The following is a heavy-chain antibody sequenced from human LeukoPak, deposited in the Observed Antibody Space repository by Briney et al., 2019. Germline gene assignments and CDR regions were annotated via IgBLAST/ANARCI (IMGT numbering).Heavy chain of an antibody. CDR3: AIIVDILTGYYPYGMDV. D-gene: IGHD3-9*01. Sequence: GASVTVSYKASGYTFTSYDINWVRQATGQGLEWMGWMNPNSGNTGYAQKFQGRVTMTRNTSISTAYMELSSLRSEDTAVYYCAIIVDILTGYYPYGMDVWGQGTTVTVSS. V-gene: IGHV1-8*01. CDR2: MNPNSGNT. CDR1: GYTFTSYD. J-gene: IGHJ6*02.